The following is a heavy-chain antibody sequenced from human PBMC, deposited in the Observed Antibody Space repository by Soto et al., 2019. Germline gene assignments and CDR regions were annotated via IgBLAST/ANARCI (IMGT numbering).Heavy chain of an antibody. V-gene: IGHV1-69*01. CDR2: IVPIIGTA. J-gene: IGHJ6*02. Sequence: QVQLVQSGAEVKKPESSVKVSCKASGGTFSNFAISWVRQAPGRGLEWMGGIVPIIGTATYAQKFQGRVTITADESTSTGYMELSSLTSEDTAVYYCARSLLRNFDGLVQFYGFGMDVWGQGTTVTVSS. CDR3: ARSLLRNFDGLVQFYGFGMDV. CDR1: GGTFSNFA. D-gene: IGHD3-9*01.